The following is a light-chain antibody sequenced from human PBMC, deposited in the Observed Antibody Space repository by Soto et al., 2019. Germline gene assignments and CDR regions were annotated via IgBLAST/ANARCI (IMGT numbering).Light chain of an antibody. CDR1: SSDIGSYER. CDR3: CSYAGSDIFAV. CDR2: EDY. V-gene: IGLV2-23*01. Sequence: QSALTQPASVSGSPGQSITISCTGTSSDIGSYERVSWYQRHPGKAPKLMIYEDYRRPSGISNRFSGSKSGNTASLTISGLQAEGEADYYCCSYAGSDIFAVFGGGTKLTV. J-gene: IGLJ3*02.